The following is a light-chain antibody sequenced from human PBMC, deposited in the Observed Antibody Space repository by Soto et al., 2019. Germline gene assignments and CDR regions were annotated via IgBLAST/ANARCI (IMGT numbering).Light chain of an antibody. CDR1: SSDVGSYNL. Sequence: QSVLTQPASVSGSPGQSITISCTGTSSDVGSYNLVSWYQQHPGKAPKLMIFEDSKRPSGVSNRFSGSKSGNTASLTISGLQAEDEADYHCCSYAGSSTYVLFGGGTKVTVL. J-gene: IGLJ2*01. V-gene: IGLV2-23*01. CDR2: EDS. CDR3: CSYAGSSTYVL.